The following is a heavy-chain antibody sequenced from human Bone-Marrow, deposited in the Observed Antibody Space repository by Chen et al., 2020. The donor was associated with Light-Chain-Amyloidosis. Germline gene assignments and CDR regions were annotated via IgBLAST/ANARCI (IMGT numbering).Heavy chain of an antibody. J-gene: IGHJ5*02. Sequence: QVQLVQSGAEVKKPGTSVKVSCKASGYNFVSSGINWVRQAPGQGFEWMGWISTFNDDTDFAQSLQGRVIMTSDTSTSTAYMEVRSLRSDDTAIYYCARGHRYGSIDLWGQGTLVTVSS. CDR2: ISTFNDDT. V-gene: IGHV1-18*01. CDR3: ARGHRYGSIDL. D-gene: IGHD3-10*01. CDR1: GYNFVSSG.